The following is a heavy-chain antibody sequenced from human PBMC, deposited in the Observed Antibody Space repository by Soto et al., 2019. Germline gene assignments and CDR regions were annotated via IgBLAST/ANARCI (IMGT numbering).Heavy chain of an antibody. CDR2: IYWDGDK. V-gene: IGHV2-5*02. D-gene: IGHD3-3*01. Sequence: QINLIESGPTLVKPTQTLTLTCTFSGFSLSTSGAAVGWVRQPPGRALEWLALIYWDGDKRYNASLGNRLTITKDTFMNQVVLTLTNVDPADLATYYWAHRATMTIFGLIIDNGIWFDPWGQGTRVIVSS. CDR1: GFSLSTSGAA. CDR3: AHRATMTIFGLIIDNGIWFDP. J-gene: IGHJ5*02.